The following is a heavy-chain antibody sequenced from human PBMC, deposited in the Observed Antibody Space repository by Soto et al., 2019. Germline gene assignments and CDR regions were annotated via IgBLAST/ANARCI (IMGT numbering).Heavy chain of an antibody. J-gene: IGHJ6*02. D-gene: IGHD3-22*01. CDR2: IIPFFKGT. CDR3: ARDVPLNYYDSTHSDYALDV. Sequence: QVQLVQSGAEVKKPGSWVKVSCKASGGAFSGHAISWLRQAPGQGLEWMGQIIPFFKGTKYAQNFQGRVTITADDSTSTAYMDLSSLRSEDTAVYYCARDVPLNYYDSTHSDYALDVWGQGTTVTVSS. CDR1: GGAFSGHA. V-gene: IGHV1-69*01.